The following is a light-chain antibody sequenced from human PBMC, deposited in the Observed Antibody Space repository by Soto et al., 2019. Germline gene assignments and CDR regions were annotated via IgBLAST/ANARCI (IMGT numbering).Light chain of an antibody. CDR1: QSISNW. J-gene: IGKJ2*01. V-gene: IGKV1-5*03. Sequence: DIQMTQSPSTLSASLGDRVTITCRASQSISNWLAWYQQKPGKAPKLLIHKASSLESGVPSRFSGSGSGTEFTLTISILQPDDFATYYCQQYDSHSQTFGQGTTLEIK. CDR3: QQYDSHSQT. CDR2: KAS.